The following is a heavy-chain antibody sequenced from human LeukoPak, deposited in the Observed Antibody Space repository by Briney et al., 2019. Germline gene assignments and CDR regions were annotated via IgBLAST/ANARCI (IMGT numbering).Heavy chain of an antibody. V-gene: IGHV4-39*07. CDR1: GGSISSSSYY. J-gene: IGHJ4*02. CDR3: ARSMTTVTTLDY. CDR2: IYYSGST. D-gene: IGHD4-17*01. Sequence: SETLSLTCTVSGGSISSSSYYWGWIRQPPGKGLEWIGSIYYSGSTNYNPSLKSRVTISVDTSKNQFSLKLSSVTAADTAVYYCARSMTTVTTLDYWGQGTLVTVSS.